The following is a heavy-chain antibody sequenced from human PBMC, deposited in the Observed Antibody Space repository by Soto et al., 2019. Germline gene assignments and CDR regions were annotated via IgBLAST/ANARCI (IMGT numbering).Heavy chain of an antibody. CDR3: ARDRDGVVPY. D-gene: IGHD3-3*01. CDR1: GYTFIGFY. CDR2: INPNNGDT. Sequence: ASVKVSCKASGYTFIGFYVHWLRQAPGQGLEWMGWINPNNGDTNYAQQFQGRVTITRDTSASTAYMELSSLRSEDTAVYYCARDRDGVVPYWGQGTLVTVSS. V-gene: IGHV1-2*02. J-gene: IGHJ4*02.